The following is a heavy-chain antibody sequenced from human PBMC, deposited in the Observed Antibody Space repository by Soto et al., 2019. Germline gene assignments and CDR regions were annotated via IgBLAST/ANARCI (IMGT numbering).Heavy chain of an antibody. D-gene: IGHD1-26*01. Sequence: SETLSLTCTVSGGSISSYYWSWIRQPPGRGLEWIGYIYYSGSTNYNPSLKSRVTISVDTSKNQFSLKLSSVTAADTAVYYCARARRILGSTGWFDPWGQGTLVTVSS. CDR3: ARARRILGSTGWFDP. V-gene: IGHV4-59*01. CDR2: IYYSGST. J-gene: IGHJ5*02. CDR1: GGSISSYY.